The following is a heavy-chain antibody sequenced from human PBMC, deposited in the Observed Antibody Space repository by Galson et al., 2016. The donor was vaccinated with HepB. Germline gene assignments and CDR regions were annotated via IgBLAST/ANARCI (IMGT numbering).Heavy chain of an antibody. CDR2: IYYSGST. J-gene: IGHJ5*02. V-gene: IGHV4-31*03. CDR3: ARVDYDFWSGYSASNWFDP. D-gene: IGHD3-3*01. Sequence: TLSLTCTVSGGSISGGRYYWSWIRQHPGKGLEWIGYIYYSGSTYYNPSLKSRVTISVDTSKNQFSLRLSSVTAADTAVYYCARVDYDFWSGYSASNWFDPWGQGTLVTVSS. CDR1: GGSISGGRYY.